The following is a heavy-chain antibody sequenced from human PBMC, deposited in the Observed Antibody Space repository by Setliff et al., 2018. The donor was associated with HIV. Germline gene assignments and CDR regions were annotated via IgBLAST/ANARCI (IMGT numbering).Heavy chain of an antibody. V-gene: IGHV3-23*01. CDR1: GFTFNSHA. D-gene: IGHD4-17*01. J-gene: IGHJ4*02. CDR3: AKSYLVGDYFAFDS. Sequence: GGSLRLSCAASGFTFNSHAMSWVRQAPGKGLEWVSAISGRADATTYADSVKGRFTVSRDNSKDTLYLQMNSLRAEDAAVYYCAKSYLVGDYFAFDSWGQGTLVTVSS. CDR2: ISGRADAT.